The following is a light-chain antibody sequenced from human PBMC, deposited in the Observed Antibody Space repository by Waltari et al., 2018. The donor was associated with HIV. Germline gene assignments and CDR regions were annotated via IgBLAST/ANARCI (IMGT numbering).Light chain of an antibody. V-gene: IGLV3-1*01. J-gene: IGLJ2*01. CDR1: QLGDKY. CDR2: QDN. Sequence: SYDLTQPPSVSVSPGQTATITCSGDQLGDKYSCWYQQKPGQSPVLVIYQDNKRPSGNPERFSGSNSGNTATLTISGTQAMDEADYYCQAWDTRAVFGGGTKLTVL. CDR3: QAWDTRAV.